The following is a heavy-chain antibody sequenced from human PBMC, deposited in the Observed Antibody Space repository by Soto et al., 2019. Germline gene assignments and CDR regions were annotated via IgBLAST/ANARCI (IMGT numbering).Heavy chain of an antibody. V-gene: IGHV1-69*06. CDR3: ARDWGQWLVLPSYYFDY. Sequence: SVKVSCKASGGTFSSYAISWVRQAPGQGLEWMGGIIPIFGTANYAQKFQGRVTITADKSTSTAYMELSSLRSEDTAVYYCARDWGQWLVLPSYYFDYWGQGTLVTVSS. CDR1: GGTFSSYA. J-gene: IGHJ4*02. CDR2: IIPIFGTA. D-gene: IGHD6-19*01.